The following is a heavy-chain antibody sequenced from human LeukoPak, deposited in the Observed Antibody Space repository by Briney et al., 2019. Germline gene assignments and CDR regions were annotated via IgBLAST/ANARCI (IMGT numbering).Heavy chain of an antibody. J-gene: IGHJ4*02. CDR2: IYYSGST. CDR3: ARSPDTTAYRATIENVDY. D-gene: IGHD2/OR15-2a*01. CDR1: GGSISSYY. V-gene: IGHV4-59*08. Sequence: SETLSLTCTVSGGSISSYYWSWIRQPPGKGLDWIGYIYYSGSTNYNPSLKSRVTISVDTSKNQFSLKLNSVTPADTALYYCARSPDTTAYRATIENVDYWGQGTLVTVSS.